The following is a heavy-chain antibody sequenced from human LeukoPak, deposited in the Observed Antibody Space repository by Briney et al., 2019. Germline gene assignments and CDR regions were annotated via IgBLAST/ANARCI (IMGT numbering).Heavy chain of an antibody. CDR3: ARLLAAAGNFDY. CDR1: GFTFSVHY. J-gene: IGHJ4*02. D-gene: IGHD6-13*01. V-gene: IGHV3-11*03. Sequence: GGSLRLSCVASGFTFSVHYMTWIRQAPGQGLEWVSYISDTSSYTNYGDSVKGRFTISRDNAKNSLYLQMNSLRAEDTAVYYCARLLAAAGNFDYWGQGTLVTVSS. CDR2: ISDTSSYT.